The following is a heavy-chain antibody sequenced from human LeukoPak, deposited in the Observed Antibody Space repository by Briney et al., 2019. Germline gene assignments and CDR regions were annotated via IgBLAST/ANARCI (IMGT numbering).Heavy chain of an antibody. CDR1: GDSFSSVDYY. D-gene: IGHD1-20*01. J-gene: IGHJ4*01. CDR3: VRDPRNWNYFDY. V-gene: IGHV4-39*07. Sequence: SETLSLTCTVSGDSFSSVDYYWGWIRQPPGKGLEWIGNIYYSGSTYYNPSLKSRVTISLDTSKNQFSLKLSSVTAADTAVYYCVRDPRNWNYFDYWGHGILVTVSS. CDR2: IYYSGST.